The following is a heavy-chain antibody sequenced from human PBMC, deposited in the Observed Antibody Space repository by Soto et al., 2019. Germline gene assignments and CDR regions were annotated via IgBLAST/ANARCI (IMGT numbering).Heavy chain of an antibody. CDR1: GGTFGTLNSYT. CDR3: AGGGRDGGCSNYDYDGMDV. V-gene: IGHV1-69*01. J-gene: IGHJ6*02. Sequence: QVQLVQSGAEVKKPGSSVKVSCRSSGGTFGTLNSYTINWVRQAPGQGPEWMGDIIPIFRTANYAQKVQGSVTITADESTNTVYMELNSLMSEDTAVYDCAGGGRDGGCSNYDYDGMDVWGQGTTVTVSS. CDR2: IIPIFRTA. D-gene: IGHD2-15*01.